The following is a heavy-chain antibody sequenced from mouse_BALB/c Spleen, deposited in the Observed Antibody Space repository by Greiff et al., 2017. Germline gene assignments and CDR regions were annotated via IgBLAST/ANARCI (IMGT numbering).Heavy chain of an antibody. CDR2: IWAGGST. CDR3: ARGDYDGFAY. CDR1: GFSLTSYG. V-gene: IGHV2-9*02. Sequence: VQLKESGPGLVAPSQSLSITCTVSGFSLTSYGVHWVRQPPGKGLEWLGVIWAGGSTNYNSALMSRLSISKDNSKSQVFLKMNSLQTDDTAMYYCARGDYDGFAYWGQGTLVTVSA. D-gene: IGHD2-4*01. J-gene: IGHJ3*01.